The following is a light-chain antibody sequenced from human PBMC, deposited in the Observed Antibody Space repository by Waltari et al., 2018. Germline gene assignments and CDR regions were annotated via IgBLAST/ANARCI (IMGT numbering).Light chain of an antibody. CDR1: SLKTYF. CDR3: NCRDSSGNHR. J-gene: IGLJ2*01. CDR2: GRN. Sequence: SSELTQDPAVSVAVGQTVRITCQGDSLKTYFASWYQQKPGQAPLLVIYGRNDRPSGIPDRFFGASTGDKSSLTSTGAQAEDEADYFCNCRDSSGNHRFGGGTKLTVL. V-gene: IGLV3-19*01.